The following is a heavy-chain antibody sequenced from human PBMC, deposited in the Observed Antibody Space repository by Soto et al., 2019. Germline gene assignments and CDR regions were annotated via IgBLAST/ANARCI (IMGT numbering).Heavy chain of an antibody. J-gene: IGHJ3*02. CDR3: ARHMRWVDTVGMDAFDI. CDR2: ISDSGGTT. Sequence: EVQLLESGGGLVQPGGSLRLSCAASGFTFSRHAMTWVRQAPGKGLEWVSSISDSGGTTYYADSVKGRFTISRDNSKNTVYLKTNSVRDEVTAIYYCARHMRWVDTVGMDAFDIWGQGTVVTVSS. CDR1: GFTFSRHA. V-gene: IGHV3-23*01. D-gene: IGHD5-18*01.